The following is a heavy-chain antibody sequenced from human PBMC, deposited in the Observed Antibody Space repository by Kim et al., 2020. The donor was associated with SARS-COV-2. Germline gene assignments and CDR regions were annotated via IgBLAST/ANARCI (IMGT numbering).Heavy chain of an antibody. J-gene: IGHJ3*02. V-gene: IGHV3-21*01. CDR2: ISSSSSYI. CDR3: ARVYSGYSSSFDAFDI. CDR1: GFTFSSYS. Sequence: GGSLRLSCAASGFTFSSYSMNWVRQAPGKGLEWVSSISSSSSYIYYADSVKGRFTISRDNAKNSLYLQMNSLRAEDTAVYYCARVYSGYSSSFDAFDIWGQGTMVTVSS. D-gene: IGHD6-13*01.